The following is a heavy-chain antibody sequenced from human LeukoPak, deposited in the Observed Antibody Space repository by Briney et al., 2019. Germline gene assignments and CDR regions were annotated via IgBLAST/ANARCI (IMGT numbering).Heavy chain of an antibody. Sequence: SVKVSCTASGGTFSSYAISRVRQAPGQGLEWMGGIIPIFGTANYAQKFQGRVTITADKSTSTAYMELSSLRSEDTAVYYCASGGYSYGYGERYFDYWGQGTLVTVSS. CDR3: ASGGYSYGYGERYFDY. V-gene: IGHV1-69*06. J-gene: IGHJ4*02. CDR1: GGTFSSYA. CDR2: IIPIFGTA. D-gene: IGHD5-18*01.